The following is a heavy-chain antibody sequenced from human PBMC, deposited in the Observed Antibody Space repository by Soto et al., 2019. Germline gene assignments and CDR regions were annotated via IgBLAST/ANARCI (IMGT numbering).Heavy chain of an antibody. CDR3: ARDRGGDVGQFLFPDGFDL. V-gene: IGHV3-23*01. D-gene: IGHD3-10*01. J-gene: IGHJ3*01. CDR1: GFTFSNYG. CDR2: IHGGGAAT. Sequence: EVQLLESGGGLIQPGGSLRLSCAASGFTFSNYGMSWVRQAPGKGLEWVSGIHGGGAATYYPDSVKGRFVISRDNSKNTFYLQMNSLRAEDTAVYYCARDRGGDVGQFLFPDGFDLWGQGTMVTVSS.